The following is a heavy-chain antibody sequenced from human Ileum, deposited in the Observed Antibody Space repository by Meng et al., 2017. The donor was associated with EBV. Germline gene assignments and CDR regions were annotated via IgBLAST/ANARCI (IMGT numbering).Heavy chain of an antibody. J-gene: IGHJ4*02. D-gene: IGHD3-16*01. CDR1: GYTFTDPG. CDR2: SNTKTGNP. V-gene: IGHV7-4-1*02. Sequence: VQQEKSGFGLNKPGSSGNVSWKTCGYTFTDPGRIWVRRASGQVLGWLVLSNTKTGNPTFAQAFTGRFVRSLDTSVNTEYLQINYRQAADTAIYHGARWTYGGSQGGLDYWGQGTLVTVSS. CDR3: ARWTYGGSQGGLDY.